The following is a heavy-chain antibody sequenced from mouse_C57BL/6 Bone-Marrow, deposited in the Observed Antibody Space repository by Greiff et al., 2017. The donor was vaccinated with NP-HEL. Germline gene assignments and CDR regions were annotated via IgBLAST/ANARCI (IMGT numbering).Heavy chain of an antibody. CDR2: ISYSGST. Sequence: EVKLQESGPGLAKTSQTLSLTSSFTGYSTTLDSWNWIRKFPGDKLEYMGYISYSGSTYYNPSLKSRISITRDTSKNQYYLQLNSVTTEDTATYYCARSPLWLRRNYYAMDYWGQGTSVTVSS. V-gene: IGHV3-8*01. D-gene: IGHD2-2*01. CDR3: ARSPLWLRRNYYAMDY. CDR1: GYSTTLDS. J-gene: IGHJ4*01.